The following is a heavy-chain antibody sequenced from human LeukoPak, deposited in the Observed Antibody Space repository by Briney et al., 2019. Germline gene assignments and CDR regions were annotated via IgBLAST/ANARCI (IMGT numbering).Heavy chain of an antibody. Sequence: SQTLCLTCTVSGGSISSGDYYWSWIRQPPGKGLEWIGYIYYSGSTYYNPSLKSRVTISVDTSKNQFSLKLSSVTAADTAVYYCARGNCGGDCYSPEYFQHWGQGTLVTVSS. CDR2: IYYSGST. J-gene: IGHJ1*01. D-gene: IGHD2-21*02. CDR3: ARGNCGGDCYSPEYFQH. V-gene: IGHV4-30-4*01. CDR1: GGSISSGDYY.